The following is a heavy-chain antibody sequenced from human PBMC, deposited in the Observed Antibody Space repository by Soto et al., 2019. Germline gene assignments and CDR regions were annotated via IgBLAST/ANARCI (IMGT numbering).Heavy chain of an antibody. V-gene: IGHV1-18*01. CDR3: ARDITVVARETYYFDY. D-gene: IGHD2-15*01. Sequence: GASVKVSCKASGYTFTSYGISWVRQAPGQGLEWMGWISAYNGNTNYAQKLQGRVTMTTDTSTSTAYMELRSLRSDDTAVYYCARDITVVARETYYFDYWGQGTLVTVSS. CDR1: GYTFTSYG. J-gene: IGHJ4*02. CDR2: ISAYNGNT.